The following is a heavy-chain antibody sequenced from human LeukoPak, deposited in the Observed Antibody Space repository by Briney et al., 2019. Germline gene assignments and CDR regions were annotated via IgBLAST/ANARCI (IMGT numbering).Heavy chain of an antibody. Sequence: ASVKVSCKASGYTLTNFAMHWVRQAPGQRLEWMGWINTGNGDTKYSQNFQGRVTITRDTSATTSYMELSSLRSEDTAVYYCARGTVTRGSSWSNLFDYWGQGTLVTVSS. CDR3: ARGTVTRGSSWSNLFDY. J-gene: IGHJ4*02. D-gene: IGHD6-13*01. CDR2: INTGNGDT. CDR1: GYTLTNFA. V-gene: IGHV1-3*04.